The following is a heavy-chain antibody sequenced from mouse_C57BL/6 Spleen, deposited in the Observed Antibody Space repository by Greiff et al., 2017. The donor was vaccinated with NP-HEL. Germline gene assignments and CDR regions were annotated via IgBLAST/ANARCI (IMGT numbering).Heavy chain of an antibody. CDR2: IWWDDDK. D-gene: IGHD1-1*01. CDR3: ARMYYGSSSYWYFDV. Sequence: QVTLKESGPGILQPSQTLSLTCSFSGFSLSTFGMGVGWIRQPSGKGLEWLAHIWWDDDKYYHPALKRRLTLSKDTSKNQVFLKIANVDTADTATYYCARMYYGSSSYWYFDVWGTGTTVTVSS. J-gene: IGHJ1*03. V-gene: IGHV8-8*01. CDR1: GFSLSTFGMG.